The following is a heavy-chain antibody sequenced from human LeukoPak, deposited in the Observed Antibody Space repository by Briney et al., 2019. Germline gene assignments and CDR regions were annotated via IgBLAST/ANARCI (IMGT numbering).Heavy chain of an antibody. D-gene: IGHD1-14*01. Sequence: GGSLRLSCVGSGLTFGNYAMSWVRQGPGKGLEWVSSLSGSGTIMNYAASVKGRFTISRDNSKSTLYLQLNNLGAEDTALYYCAKEATASYRISAFDVWRLGTMVIVSS. CDR2: LSGSGTIM. CDR1: GLTFGNYA. V-gene: IGHV3-23*01. J-gene: IGHJ3*01. CDR3: AKEATASYRISAFDV.